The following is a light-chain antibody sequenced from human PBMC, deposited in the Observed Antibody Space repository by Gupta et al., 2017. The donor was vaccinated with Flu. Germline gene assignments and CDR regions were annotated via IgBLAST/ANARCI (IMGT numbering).Light chain of an antibody. V-gene: IGKV3-20*01. CDR2: GAS. J-gene: IGKJ5*01. CDR3: QQYGSSPKA. CDR1: QSVSSSY. Sequence: DIALTQSSGTLYLSPGERATLSCRASQSVSSSYLAWYQQKPGQAPRLLIYGASSRAPGIPDVFSGSGSGTYFTLTISGLGPEYFAVYYCQQYGSSPKAFGQGTRLEIK.